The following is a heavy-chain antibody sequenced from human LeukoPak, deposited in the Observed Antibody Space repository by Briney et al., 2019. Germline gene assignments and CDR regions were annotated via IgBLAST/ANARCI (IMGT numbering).Heavy chain of an antibody. J-gene: IGHJ4*02. D-gene: IGHD6-19*01. Sequence: GGSLRLSCTASGFTFGDYAMSWVRQAPGKGLKWVGFIRSKAYGGTTEYAASVKGRFTISRDDSKSIAYLQMNSLKTEDTAVYYCTRDPNGIAVAFFDYWGQGTLVTVSS. CDR2: IRSKAYGGTT. V-gene: IGHV3-49*04. CDR3: TRDPNGIAVAFFDY. CDR1: GFTFGDYA.